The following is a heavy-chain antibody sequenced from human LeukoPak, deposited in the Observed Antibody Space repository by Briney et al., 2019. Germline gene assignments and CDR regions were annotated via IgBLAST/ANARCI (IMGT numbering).Heavy chain of an antibody. Sequence: ASVKVSCKASGYTFTSYYMHWVRQAPGQGLEWMGWINPNSGGTNYAQKFQGRVTMTRDTSISTAYMELSRLRSDDTAVYYCARVRGYCSSTSCNGRALDAFDIWGQGTMVTVSS. D-gene: IGHD2-2*01. CDR1: GYTFTSYY. CDR2: INPNSGGT. CDR3: ARVRGYCSSTSCNGRALDAFDI. V-gene: IGHV1-2*02. J-gene: IGHJ3*02.